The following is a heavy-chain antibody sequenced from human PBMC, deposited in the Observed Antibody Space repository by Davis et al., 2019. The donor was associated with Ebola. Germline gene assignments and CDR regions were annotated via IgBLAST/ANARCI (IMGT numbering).Heavy chain of an antibody. J-gene: IGHJ3*02. CDR1: GYSISSGYY. CDR2: IYHSGST. CDR3: AREPNGDYDAFDI. Sequence: MPSETLSLTCTVSGYSISSGYYWGWIRQPPGKGLEWIGSIYHSGSTNYNPSLKSRVTISVDTSKNQFSLKLSSVTAADTAVYYCAREPNGDYDAFDIWGQGTMVTVSS. D-gene: IGHD4-17*01. V-gene: IGHV4-38-2*02.